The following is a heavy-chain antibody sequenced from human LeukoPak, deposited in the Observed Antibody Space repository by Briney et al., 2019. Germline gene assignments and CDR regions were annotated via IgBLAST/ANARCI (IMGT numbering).Heavy chain of an antibody. CDR1: GFTFSSYA. Sequence: GGSLRLSCAASGFTFSSYAMSWVRQAPGKGLEWVSAISXSGGSTYYADSVKGRFTISRDNSKNTLYLQMNSLRAEDTAVYYCAKDLSVLLWFGELLFDYWGQGTLVTVSS. CDR2: ISXSGGST. D-gene: IGHD3-10*01. J-gene: IGHJ4*02. V-gene: IGHV3-23*01. CDR3: AKDLSVLLWFGELLFDY.